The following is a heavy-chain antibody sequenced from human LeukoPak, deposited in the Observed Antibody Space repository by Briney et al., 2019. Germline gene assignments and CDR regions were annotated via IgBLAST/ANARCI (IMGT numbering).Heavy chain of an antibody. CDR1: GYTFTRHY. J-gene: IGHJ5*02. CDR2: MGPADGAR. Sequence: ASVKFSSTTSGYTFTRHYVHWVRQAPGQGLEWVGGMGPADGARSYAPRFQGRVTMTRDSSTRTVYMELSSLRSEDTAVYYCARDHSDTKPRPNWWFDPWGQGTLVIVSS. V-gene: IGHV1-46*01. CDR3: ARDHSDTKPRPNWWFDP. D-gene: IGHD1-1*01.